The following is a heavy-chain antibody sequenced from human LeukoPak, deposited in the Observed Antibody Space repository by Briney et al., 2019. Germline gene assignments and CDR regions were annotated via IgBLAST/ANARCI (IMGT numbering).Heavy chain of an antibody. CDR2: IIPIFGTA. J-gene: IGHJ4*02. CDR3: ARGYYYGSGSYFPDDY. CDR1: RYTFRNYY. D-gene: IGHD3-10*01. V-gene: IGHV1-69*13. Sequence: GASVKVSCKASRYTFRNYYLHWVRQAPGQGLEWMGGIIPIFGTANYAQKFQGRVTITADESTSTAYMELRSLRSDDTAVYYCARGYYYGSGSYFPDDYWGQGTLVTVSS.